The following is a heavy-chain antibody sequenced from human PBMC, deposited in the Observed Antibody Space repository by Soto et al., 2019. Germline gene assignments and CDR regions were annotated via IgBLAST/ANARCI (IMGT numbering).Heavy chain of an antibody. CDR3: AGRFGYSDYYYGMDV. D-gene: IGHD3-10*01. J-gene: IGHJ6*02. V-gene: IGHV5-51*01. Sequence: GASLKISCKGSGYSFTSYWIGWVRQMPGKGLEWMGIIYPGDSDTRYSPSFQGQVTISADKSISTAYLQWSSLKASDTAMYYCAGRFGYSDYYYGMDVWGQGTTVTVSS. CDR2: IYPGDSDT. CDR1: GYSFTSYW.